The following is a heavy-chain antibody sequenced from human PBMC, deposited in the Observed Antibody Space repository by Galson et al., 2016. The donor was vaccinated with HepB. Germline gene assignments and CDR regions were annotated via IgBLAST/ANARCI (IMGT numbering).Heavy chain of an antibody. J-gene: IGHJ2*01. CDR1: GFTFSSYG. CDR3: AKGYDSRDWCFDL. V-gene: IGHV3-30*18. CDR2: TSFDGNYK. Sequence: SLRLSCAASGFTFSSYGMHWVRQAPGKGLEWVALTSFDGNYKFYADSVKGRFTISRDNSKNTLYLQMNSLRAEDTAVYYCAKGYDSRDWCFDLWGRGTLVTVSS. D-gene: IGHD3-22*01.